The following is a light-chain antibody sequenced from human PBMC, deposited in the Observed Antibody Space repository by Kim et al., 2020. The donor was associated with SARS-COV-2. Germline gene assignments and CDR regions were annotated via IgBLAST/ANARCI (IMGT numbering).Light chain of an antibody. Sequence: GQSITISCTGTSSDVGGYNYVSWYQQHPGKAPKRMIYDVSNRPSGVSNRFSGSKSGNTASLTISGLQAEDEADYYCSSYTSSSTPVFGTGTKVTVL. V-gene: IGLV2-14*03. CDR2: DVS. CDR3: SSYTSSSTPV. CDR1: SSDVGGYNY. J-gene: IGLJ1*01.